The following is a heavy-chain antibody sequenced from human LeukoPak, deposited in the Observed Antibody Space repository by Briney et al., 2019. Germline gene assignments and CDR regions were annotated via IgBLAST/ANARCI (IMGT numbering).Heavy chain of an antibody. CDR3: ARGNSGYYYYYYYMDV. CDR2: INHSGST. D-gene: IGHD3-22*01. CDR1: GGSFSGYY. V-gene: IGHV4-34*01. J-gene: IGHJ6*03. Sequence: SGTLSLTCAVYGGSFSGYYWSWIRQPPGKGLEWIGEINHSGSTNYNPSLKSRVTISVDTSKNQFSLKLSSVTAADTAVYYCARGNSGYYYYYYYMDVWGKGTTVTVSS.